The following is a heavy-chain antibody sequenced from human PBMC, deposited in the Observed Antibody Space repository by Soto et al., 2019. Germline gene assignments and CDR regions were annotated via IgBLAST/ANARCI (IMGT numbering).Heavy chain of an antibody. CDR2: INPNSGDT. D-gene: IGHD4-17*01. J-gene: IGHJ3*02. V-gene: IGHV1-2*04. CDR1: GYTFTGYY. CDR3: AIDPINGVSDAFDI. Sequence: ASVKVSCKASGYTFTGYYMHWLLQAPGQGLEWMGWINPNSGDTNYAQKFQGWVTMTRDASISTAYMELSRLTSDDTAVYYCAIDPINGVSDAFDILGQGTMVTVSS.